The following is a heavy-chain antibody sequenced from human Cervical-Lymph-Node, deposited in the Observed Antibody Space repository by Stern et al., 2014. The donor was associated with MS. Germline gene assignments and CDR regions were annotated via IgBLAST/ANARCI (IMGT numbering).Heavy chain of an antibody. V-gene: IGHV5-51*01. CDR3: ARQRYFDY. CDR2: IFPGGCDI. Sequence: EVQLLESGPEVKRPGESLKVSCQASGYTFTSYWIRWVRQMPGQGLEWIGIIFPGGCDIKYSQSFQGQVTISAYKSSSTAYLQWNNLKSSDTAIYYCARQRYFDYWGQGTLVTVSS. CDR1: GYTFTSYW. J-gene: IGHJ4*02.